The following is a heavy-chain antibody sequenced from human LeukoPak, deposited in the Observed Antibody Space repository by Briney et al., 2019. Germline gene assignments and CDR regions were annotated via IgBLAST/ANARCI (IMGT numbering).Heavy chain of an antibody. Sequence: GGSLRLSCAASGFTFSDYYMSWIRQAPGKGLEWVSYISSSGSTIYYADSVKGRFTISRDNAKNSLYLQMNSLRAEDTAVYYCARLISSSWYGFEYYGMDVWGQGTTVTVSS. D-gene: IGHD6-13*01. J-gene: IGHJ6*02. CDR2: ISSSGSTI. V-gene: IGHV3-11*01. CDR3: ARLISSSWYGFEYYGMDV. CDR1: GFTFSDYY.